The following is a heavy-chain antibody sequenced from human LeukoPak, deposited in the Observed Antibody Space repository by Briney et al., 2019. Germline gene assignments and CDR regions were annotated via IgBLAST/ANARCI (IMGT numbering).Heavy chain of an antibody. V-gene: IGHV3-23*01. CDR1: GFTFSSYA. CDR2: ISGSGGSI. Sequence: PGGSLRLSCAASGFTFSSYAMSWVRQAPGKGLEWVSAISGSGGSIYYADSVKGRFTISRDNAKNSLYLQMNSLRAEDTAVYYCARDIWVPYPHPITAAGTGADYWGQGTLVTVSS. J-gene: IGHJ4*02. CDR3: ARDIWVPYPHPITAAGTGADY. D-gene: IGHD6-13*01.